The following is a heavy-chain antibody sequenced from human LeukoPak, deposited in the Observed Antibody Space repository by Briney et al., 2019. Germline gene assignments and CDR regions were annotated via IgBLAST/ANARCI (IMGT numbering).Heavy chain of an antibody. Sequence: GGSLRLSCAASGFTFSDYDMSWGRQAPGKGLEWISYISSSGSTIYYADSVKGRFTISRDNAKNSLYLQMNSLRADDTAVYYCVRSSRDAFDIWGQGTMATVSS. D-gene: IGHD6-13*01. J-gene: IGHJ3*02. CDR1: GFTFSDYD. CDR2: ISSSGSTI. CDR3: VRSSRDAFDI. V-gene: IGHV3-11*01.